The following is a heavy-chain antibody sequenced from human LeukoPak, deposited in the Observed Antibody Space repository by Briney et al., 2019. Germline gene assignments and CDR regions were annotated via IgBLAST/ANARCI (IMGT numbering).Heavy chain of an antibody. J-gene: IGHJ4*02. Sequence: GGSLRLSCAASGFTFSSYWMSWVRQAPGKGLEWVANIKQDGSEKYYVDSVKGRFTISRDNAKNSLYLQMNSLRAEDTAVYYCARDLWWLRPESTTKESNDYWGQGTLVTVSS. V-gene: IGHV3-7*01. CDR2: IKQDGSEK. CDR3: ARDLWWLRPESTTKESNDY. CDR1: GFTFSSYW. D-gene: IGHD5-12*01.